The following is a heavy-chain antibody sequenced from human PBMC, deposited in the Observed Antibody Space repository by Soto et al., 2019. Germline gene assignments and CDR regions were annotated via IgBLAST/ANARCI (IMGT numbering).Heavy chain of an antibody. D-gene: IGHD3-22*01. CDR1: GFTFSSYA. CDR2: ISGSGGST. Sequence: PGGSLRLSCAASGFTFSSYAMSWVRQAPGKGLEWVSAISGSGGSTYYADSVKGRFTISRDNSKNTPYLQMNSLRAEDTAVYYCAKDLGYYDSSGYDYWGQGTLVTVSS. J-gene: IGHJ4*02. CDR3: AKDLGYYDSSGYDY. V-gene: IGHV3-23*01.